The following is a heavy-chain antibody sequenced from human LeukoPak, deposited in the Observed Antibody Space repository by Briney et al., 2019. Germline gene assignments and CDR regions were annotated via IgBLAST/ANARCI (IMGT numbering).Heavy chain of an antibody. J-gene: IGHJ4*02. D-gene: IGHD4-17*01. CDR2: IFAGGTT. V-gene: IGHV4-39*01. CDR3: VRGRAWLTRVTMPRAFDY. CDR1: GCPMPSSGYY. Sequence: SETLSLTRSVTGCPMPSSGYYWGWMPQPPGTGLEWIRSIFAGGTTYYSPALKGRITMSVDMSKTQFSLSLHSVTAADTAFSYCVRGRAWLTRVTMPRAFDYWGLGALVIVSS.